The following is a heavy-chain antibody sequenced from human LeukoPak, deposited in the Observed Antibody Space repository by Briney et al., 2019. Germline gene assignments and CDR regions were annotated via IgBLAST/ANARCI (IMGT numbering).Heavy chain of an antibody. CDR3: AHRRGVVVQDGLFDY. Sequence: SGPTLVNPTQTLTLTCTFSGFSLSTSGVGVGWIRQPPGKALEWLALIYWNDDKRYSPSLKSRLTITKDTSKNQVVLTMTNMDPVDTATYYCAHRRGVVVQDGLFDYWGQGTLVTVSS. J-gene: IGHJ4*02. V-gene: IGHV2-5*01. CDR1: GFSLSTSGVG. D-gene: IGHD2-2*01. CDR2: IYWNDDK.